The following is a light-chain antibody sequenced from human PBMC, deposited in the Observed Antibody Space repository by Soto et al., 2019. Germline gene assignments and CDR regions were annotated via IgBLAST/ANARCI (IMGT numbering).Light chain of an antibody. CDR1: SSDVGGYNY. CDR3: SSYTSSSTVVV. Sequence: QSALTQPASVSGSPGQSITISCTGTSSDVGGYNYVSWYQQHPGKAPKLMIYDVSNRPSGVSKRFSGSKSGNTASLTISGLQAEDEADYYCSSYTSSSTVVVFGGGTKLTVL. CDR2: DVS. J-gene: IGLJ2*01. V-gene: IGLV2-14*01.